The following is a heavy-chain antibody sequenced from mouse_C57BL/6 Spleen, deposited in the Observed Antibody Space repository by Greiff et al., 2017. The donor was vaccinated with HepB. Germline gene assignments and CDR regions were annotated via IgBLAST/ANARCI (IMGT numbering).Heavy chain of an antibody. D-gene: IGHD1-1*01. CDR1: GFTFSSYA. CDR3: ARAPYGSSYDY. J-gene: IGHJ2*01. Sequence: EVKVVESGGGLVKPGGSLKLSCAASGFTFSSYAMSWVRQTPEKRLEWVATISDGGSYTYYPDNVKGRFTISRDNAKNNLYLQMSHLKSEDTAMYYCARAPYGSSYDYWGQGTTLTFSS. V-gene: IGHV5-4*03. CDR2: ISDGGSYT.